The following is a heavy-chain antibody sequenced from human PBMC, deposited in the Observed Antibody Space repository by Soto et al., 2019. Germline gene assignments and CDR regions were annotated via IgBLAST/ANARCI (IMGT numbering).Heavy chain of an antibody. V-gene: IGHV1-69*01. J-gene: IGHJ4*02. CDR3: ASLVSGHSSGYYPIPFDY. Sequence: QVQLVQSGAEVKKPGSSVKVSCKASGGTFSSYAISWVRQAPGQGLEWMGVIIPIFGTANYAQKFQGRVTITADESTSTAYMELSSLRSEDTAVYYCASLVSGHSSGYYPIPFDYWGQGTLVTVSS. CDR2: IIPIFGTA. D-gene: IGHD3-22*01. CDR1: GGTFSSYA.